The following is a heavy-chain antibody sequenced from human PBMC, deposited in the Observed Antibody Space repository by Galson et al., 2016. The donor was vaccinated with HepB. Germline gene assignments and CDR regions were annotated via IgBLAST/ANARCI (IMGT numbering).Heavy chain of an antibody. V-gene: IGHV3-21*01. Sequence: SLRLSCAAPQFTFSIYRMNWVRQAPGKGLEWVSSISSSSSSVHYADSVKGRFTISRDDAKNSLYLQMNSLRAEDTAVYYCARFSVWFGEDFFDSWGQGTLVTVSS. CDR3: ARFSVWFGEDFFDS. CDR1: QFTFSIYR. J-gene: IGHJ4*02. CDR2: ISSSSSSV. D-gene: IGHD3-10*01.